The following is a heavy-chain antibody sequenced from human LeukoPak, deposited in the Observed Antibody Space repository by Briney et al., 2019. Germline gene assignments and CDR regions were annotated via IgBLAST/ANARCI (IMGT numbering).Heavy chain of an antibody. V-gene: IGHV1-2*04. D-gene: IGHD4-17*01. J-gene: IGHJ4*02. CDR2: INPNSGGT. CDR3: AKGYGDFLPYDY. CDR1: GYTFTGYY. Sequence: ASVKVSCKASGYTFTGYYMHWVRQAPGQGLEWMGWINPNSGGTNYAQKFQGWVTMTRDTSISTAYMELSRLRSDDTAVYYCAKGYGDFLPYDYWGQETLVTVSS.